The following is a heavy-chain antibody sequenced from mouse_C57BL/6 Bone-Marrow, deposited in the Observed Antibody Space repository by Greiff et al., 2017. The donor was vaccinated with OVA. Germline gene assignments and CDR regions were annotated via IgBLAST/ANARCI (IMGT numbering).Heavy chain of an antibody. CDR3: ASFDYDDPYYFDY. CDR1: GYTFTDYY. V-gene: IGHV1-26*01. D-gene: IGHD2-4*01. J-gene: IGHJ2*01. CDR2: INPNNGGT. Sequence: EVQLQQSGPELVKPGASVKISCKASGYTFTDYYMNWVKQSHGKSLEWIGDINPNNGGTSYNQKFKGKATLTVDKSSSTAYMELRSLTSEDSAVYYCASFDYDDPYYFDYWGQGTTLTVSS.